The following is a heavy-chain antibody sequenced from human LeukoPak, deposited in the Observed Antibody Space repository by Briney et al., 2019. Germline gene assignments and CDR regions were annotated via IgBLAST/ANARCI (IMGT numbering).Heavy chain of an antibody. CDR2: INPNSGGT. CDR3: ARDSNLRLGELSSLDC. V-gene: IGHV1-2*02. Sequence: ASVKLSCNASVYTYTGNNMNCLRWVREPPLEWLDWINPNSGGTNYAQKFQGRVTMTRDTSISTAYMELSRLRSDDTAVYYCARDSNLRLGELSSLDCWGQGTLVTVSS. J-gene: IGHJ4*02. D-gene: IGHD3-16*02. CDR1: VYTYTGNN.